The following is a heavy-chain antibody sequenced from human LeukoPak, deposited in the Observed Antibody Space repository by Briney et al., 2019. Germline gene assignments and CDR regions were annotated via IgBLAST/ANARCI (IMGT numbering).Heavy chain of an antibody. D-gene: IGHD3-22*01. CDR3: ATSSDSSGND. CDR2: ISGSGGST. J-gene: IGHJ4*02. V-gene: IGHV3-23*01. CDR1: GFTFSSYA. Sequence: GGSLRLSCAASGFTFSSYAMSWVRQAPGKGLEWVSAISGSGGSTYYADSVKGRFTISRDNAKSSLYLQMNTLRAEDKAVYYCATSSDSSGNDWGQGTLVTVSS.